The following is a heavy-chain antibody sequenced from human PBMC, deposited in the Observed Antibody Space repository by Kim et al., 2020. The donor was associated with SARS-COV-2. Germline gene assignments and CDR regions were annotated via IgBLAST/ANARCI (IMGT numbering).Heavy chain of an antibody. J-gene: IGHJ4*02. Sequence: GESLKISCKASGYSFTSYWIGWVRQMPGKGLEWMGIIYPGDSDTRYSPSFQGQVTISADKSITTAYLQWSSLKASDTAMYYCALRARSGYLYGAFDYWGQGTLVTVSS. CDR2: IYPGDSDT. D-gene: IGHD5-18*01. V-gene: IGHV5-51*01. CDR3: ALRARSGYLYGAFDY. CDR1: GYSFTSYW.